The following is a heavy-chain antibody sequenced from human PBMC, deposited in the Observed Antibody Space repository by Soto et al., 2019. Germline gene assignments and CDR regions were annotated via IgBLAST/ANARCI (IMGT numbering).Heavy chain of an antibody. V-gene: IGHV4-59*08. Sequence: QLQLQESGPGLVKPSETLSLTCTVSGDSISSYYWSWIRQPPGKGLEWIGYIYYSGSTNYNPSLKSRVTISVDTTKNQFSLKLSSVTAADTAIYYCARRPHSSYNSFDPWGQGTLVTVSS. CDR3: ARRPHSSYNSFDP. CDR1: GDSISSYY. CDR2: IYYSGST. J-gene: IGHJ5*02. D-gene: IGHD5-18*01.